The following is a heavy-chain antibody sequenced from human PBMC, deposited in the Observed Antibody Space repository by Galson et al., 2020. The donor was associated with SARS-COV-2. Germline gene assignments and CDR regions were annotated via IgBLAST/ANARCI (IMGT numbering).Heavy chain of an antibody. J-gene: IGHJ3*02. V-gene: IGHV4-59*08. CDR1: GGSISSYY. CDR3: ARLGQWGEWMSTSCSWGCDI. Sequence: SETLSLTCTVSGGSISSYYWRWVRQPPGKGLEWIGYIYYSGSTNYNTSLKSRVTISVDTYKNQFSLRLSSVTAADTAVYYCARLGQWGEWMSTSCSWGCDILGQGTMVTVSS. CDR2: IYYSGST. D-gene: IGHD2-2*01.